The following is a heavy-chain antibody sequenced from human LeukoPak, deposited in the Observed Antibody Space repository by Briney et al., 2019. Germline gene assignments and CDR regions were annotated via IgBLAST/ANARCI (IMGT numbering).Heavy chain of an antibody. CDR3: ARDANYDAFDI. V-gene: IGHV3-21*01. CDR2: ISSSSSYI. D-gene: IGHD4/OR15-4a*01. Sequence: GGSLRLSCAASGFTFSSYSMNWVRQAPGKGLEWVSSISSSSSYIYYADSVKGRFTISRDNAKNSLYLQMNSPRAEDTAVYYCARDANYDAFDIWGQGTMVTVSS. CDR1: GFTFSSYS. J-gene: IGHJ3*02.